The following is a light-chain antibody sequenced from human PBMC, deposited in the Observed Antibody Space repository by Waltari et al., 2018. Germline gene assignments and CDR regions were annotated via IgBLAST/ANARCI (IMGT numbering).Light chain of an antibody. CDR3: QQYNKWPLT. Sequence: EIVMTQSPATLSVFPGEGATLSCWASQSISSHLSWYLQKPGQAPRRRIYGASTRATGIPARFTGSGSGTEFTLTISSLQSEDVAIYYCQQYNKWPLTFGGGTKVE. V-gene: IGKV3-15*01. J-gene: IGKJ4*01. CDR2: GAS. CDR1: QSISSH.